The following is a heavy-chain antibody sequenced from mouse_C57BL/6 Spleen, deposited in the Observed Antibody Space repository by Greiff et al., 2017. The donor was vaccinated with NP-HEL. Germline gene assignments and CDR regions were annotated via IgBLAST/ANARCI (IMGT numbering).Heavy chain of an antibody. CDR2: IWSDGST. J-gene: IGHJ3*01. V-gene: IGHV2-6-1*01. CDR1: GFSLTSYG. CDR3: ARHSADYDLTWFAY. Sequence: VQVVESGPGLVAPSQSLSITCTVSGFSLTSYGVHWVRQPPGKGLEWLVVIWSDGSTTYNSALKSRLSISKDNSKSQVFLKMNSLQTDDTAMYYCARHSADYDLTWFAYWGQGTLVTVSA. D-gene: IGHD2-4*01.